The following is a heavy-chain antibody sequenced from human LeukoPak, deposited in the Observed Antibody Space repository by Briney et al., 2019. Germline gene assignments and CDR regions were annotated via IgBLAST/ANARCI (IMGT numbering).Heavy chain of an antibody. Sequence: GGSLRLSCAASGFTFGGYEMNWVRQAPGKGLEWVSYISSSGSTINYADSVKGRFTISRDNAKNSLYLQMSSLRAEDTAVYYCASFYDSTGRDYWGQGTLVTVSS. CDR2: ISSSGSTI. CDR1: GFTFGGYE. V-gene: IGHV3-48*03. J-gene: IGHJ4*02. CDR3: ASFYDSTGRDY. D-gene: IGHD3-22*01.